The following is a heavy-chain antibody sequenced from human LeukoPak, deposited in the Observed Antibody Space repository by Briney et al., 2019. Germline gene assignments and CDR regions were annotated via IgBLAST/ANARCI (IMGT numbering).Heavy chain of an antibody. J-gene: IGHJ4*02. V-gene: IGHV1-69*06. CDR3: ARADGGGYEKYYFDY. CDR2: IIPIFGTA. D-gene: IGHD5-12*01. Sequence: ASVKLSCKASGVTFSSYAISWVRQAPGQGLEWMGGIIPIFGTANYAQKFQGRVTITADKSTSTAYMELSSLRSEDTAVYYCARADGGGYEKYYFDYWGQGTLVTVSS. CDR1: GVTFSSYA.